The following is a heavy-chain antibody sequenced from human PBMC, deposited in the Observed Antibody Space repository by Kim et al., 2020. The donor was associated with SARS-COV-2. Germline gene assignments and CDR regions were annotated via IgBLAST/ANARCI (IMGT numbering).Heavy chain of an antibody. CDR3: TRGGYGSGSYYNLGYYGMDV. V-gene: IGHV3-49*04. CDR2: IRSKAYGGTT. CDR1: GFTFGDYA. D-gene: IGHD3-10*01. J-gene: IGHJ6*02. Sequence: GGSLRLSCTASGFTFGDYAMSWVRQAPGKGLEWVGFIRSKAYGGTTEYAASVKGRFTISRDDSKSIAYLQMNSLKTEDTAVYYCTRGGYGSGSYYNLGYYGMDVWGQGTTVTVSS.